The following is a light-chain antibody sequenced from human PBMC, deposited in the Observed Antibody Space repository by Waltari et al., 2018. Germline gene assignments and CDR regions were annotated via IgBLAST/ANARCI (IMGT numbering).Light chain of an antibody. V-gene: IGKV3-11*01. J-gene: IGKJ4*01. Sequence: EIVLTQSPATLSLSPGERATLSCRASQSVSVYLAWYQQKPGQAPRLLIFDASSRATGIPARFSGSGSGTDFTLTISSLEPEDFAVYYCQQRSNGLTFGGGTRVELK. CDR1: QSVSVY. CDR3: QQRSNGLT. CDR2: DAS.